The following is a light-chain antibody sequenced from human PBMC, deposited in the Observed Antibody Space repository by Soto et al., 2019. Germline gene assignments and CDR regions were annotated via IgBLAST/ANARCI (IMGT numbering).Light chain of an antibody. Sequence: IPMTQSPSTLPASVGEIVTINCRAIQNINDRLARNKQHPGKAPKLIISNASSLESGVPSRFSGSGSGTEFXPTISSLQPDDFATYYCQQYSTYTPRTFGQGTKVDIK. J-gene: IGKJ1*01. CDR3: QQYSTYTPRT. V-gene: IGKV1-5*03. CDR2: NAS. CDR1: QNINDR.